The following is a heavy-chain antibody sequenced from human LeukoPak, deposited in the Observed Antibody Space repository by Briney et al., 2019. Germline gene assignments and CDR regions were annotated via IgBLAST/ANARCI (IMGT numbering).Heavy chain of an antibody. V-gene: IGHV4-59*01. CDR2: IYYSGST. J-gene: IGHJ4*02. Sequence: PSGTLSLTCTVSGGSISGYYWSWIRQPPGKGLEWIGYIYYSGSTDYNPPLKSRVTISVDTSKNQFSLKLSSVTAADTAVYYCARGSQIAVAGSFDPYYFDYWGQGTLVTVSS. D-gene: IGHD6-19*01. CDR3: ARGSQIAVAGSFDPYYFDY. CDR1: GGSISGYY.